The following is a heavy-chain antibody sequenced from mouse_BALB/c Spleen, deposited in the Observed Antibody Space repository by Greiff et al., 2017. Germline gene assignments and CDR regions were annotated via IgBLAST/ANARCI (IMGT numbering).Heavy chain of an antibody. D-gene: IGHD3-2*01. J-gene: IGHJ3*01. CDR3: TRRQLGLPWFAY. CDR1: GYTFTDYA. CDR2: IDPETGGT. Sequence: VQLQQSGAELVRPGVSVKISCKGSGYTFTDYAMHWVKQTPVHGLEWIGAIDPETGGTAYNQKFKGKATLTADKSSSTAYMELRSLTSEDSAVYYCTRRQLGLPWFAYWGQGTLVTVSA. V-gene: IGHV1-15*01.